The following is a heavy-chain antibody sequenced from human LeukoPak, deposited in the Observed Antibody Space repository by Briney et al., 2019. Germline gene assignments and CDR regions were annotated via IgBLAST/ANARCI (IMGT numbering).Heavy chain of an antibody. V-gene: IGHV3-48*03. J-gene: IGHJ4*02. Sequence: PGGSLRLSCAVSGFIFSDYEMNWVRQAPGKGLEWVSYISSSGSTIYYADSVKGRFTISRDNAKNSLYLQMNSLRAEDTAVYYCARGSYYFDYWGQGTLVTVSS. CDR3: ARGSYYFDY. CDR2: ISSSGSTI. CDR1: GFIFSDYE.